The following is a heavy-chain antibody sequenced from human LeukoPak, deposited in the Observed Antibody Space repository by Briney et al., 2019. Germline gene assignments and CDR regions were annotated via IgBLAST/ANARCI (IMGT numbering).Heavy chain of an antibody. CDR1: GYTFTGYY. CDR3: ARGAAEYYGGDYGMDV. V-gene: IGHV1-2*02. D-gene: IGHD4-23*01. CDR2: INPNSGGT. Sequence: ASVKVSCKASGYTFTGYYMHWVRQAPGQGLGWMGWINPNSGGTNYAQKFQGRVTMTRDTSISTAYMELSRLRSDDTAVYYYARGAAEYYGGDYGMDVWGQGTTVTVSS. J-gene: IGHJ6*02.